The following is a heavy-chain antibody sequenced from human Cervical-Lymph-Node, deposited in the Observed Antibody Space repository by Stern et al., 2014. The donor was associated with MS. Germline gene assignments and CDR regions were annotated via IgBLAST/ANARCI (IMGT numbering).Heavy chain of an antibody. V-gene: IGHV3-30*18. CDR3: AKDRRGGYNYLYGMDV. D-gene: IGHD5-18*01. J-gene: IGHJ6*02. Sequence: MQLVESGGGVVQPGTSLRLSCTGSRFTFRSYGIHWVRQAPGKGLEWVSVTSYYGGNRQYADSVKGRFTISRDNSKNTVYLHLNSLRPEDTGVYHCAKDRRGGYNYLYGMDVWGQGTTVTVS. CDR1: RFTFRSYG. CDR2: TSYYGGNR.